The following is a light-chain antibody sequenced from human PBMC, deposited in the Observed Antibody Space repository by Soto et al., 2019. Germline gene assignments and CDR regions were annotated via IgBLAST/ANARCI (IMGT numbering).Light chain of an antibody. CDR3: QQYNSYPLT. CDR1: QSISTW. CDR2: DAS. V-gene: IGKV1-5*01. Sequence: DIQMTQSPSTLSPSVGDRITITCRASQSISTWLVWYQQRPGKAPKVLIYDASSLESGVPSRFSGSGSGTEFTLTISSLQPDDFATYYCQQYNSYPLTFGGGTRWIS. J-gene: IGKJ4*01.